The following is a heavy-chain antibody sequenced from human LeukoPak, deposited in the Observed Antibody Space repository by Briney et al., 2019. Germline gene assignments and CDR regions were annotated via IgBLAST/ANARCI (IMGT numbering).Heavy chain of an antibody. CDR3: AKGGYSSHFDY. J-gene: IGHJ4*02. CDR2: ISGSGGST. D-gene: IGHD6-13*01. CDR1: GSTFSSYA. V-gene: IGHV3-23*01. Sequence: GGSLRLSCAASGSTFSSYAMSWVRQAPGEVLEWVSAISGSGGSTYYADSVKGRFTISRDNSKNTLYLQMNSLRAEDTAVYYCAKGGYSSHFDYWGQGTLVTVSS.